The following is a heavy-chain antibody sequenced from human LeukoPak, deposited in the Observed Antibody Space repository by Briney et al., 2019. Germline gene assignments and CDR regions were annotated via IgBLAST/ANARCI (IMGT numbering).Heavy chain of an antibody. D-gene: IGHD3-10*01. CDR3: ARVSTQDPIYYGAGRYDY. CDR1: GYTFTSYY. CDR2: INPIGGGI. V-gene: IGHV1-46*04. J-gene: IGHJ4*01. Sequence: ASVKVSCKASGYTFTSYYLHWVRQAPGQGLEWMGIINPIGGGISYAQKLQGRVTMTSDTSTSTVYMELSSLRSEDTAVYFCARVSTQDPIYYGAGRYDYWGQGTLVTVSS.